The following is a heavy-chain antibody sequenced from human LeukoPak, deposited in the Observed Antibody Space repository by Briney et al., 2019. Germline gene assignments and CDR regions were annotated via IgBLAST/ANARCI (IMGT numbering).Heavy chain of an antibody. CDR1: GGTFSSYA. D-gene: IGHD4-17*01. V-gene: IGHV1-69*06. CDR3: ARGGTYGDYFDY. Sequence: SVKVSCKASGGTFSSYAISWVRQAPGQGLEWMGGIIPIFGTANYAQKFQGRVTITADKSTSTAYVELSSLRSEDTAVYYCARGGTYGDYFDYWGQGTLVTVSS. J-gene: IGHJ4*02. CDR2: IIPIFGTA.